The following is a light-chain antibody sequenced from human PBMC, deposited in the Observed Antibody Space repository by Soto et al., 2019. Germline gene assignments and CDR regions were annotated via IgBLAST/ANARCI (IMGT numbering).Light chain of an antibody. J-gene: IGKJ4*01. CDR1: QNININ. CDR3: QQYKDWPPLT. V-gene: IGKV3D-15*01. Sequence: EIVMTQSPVILSVSPGERATLSCRASQNININLAWYQQRPGQAPRVLIYGASSRASGIPDRFXGXXXGXXXXXXINRLEPDDFAFYYCQQYKDWPPLTFGGGTRVDMK. CDR2: GAS.